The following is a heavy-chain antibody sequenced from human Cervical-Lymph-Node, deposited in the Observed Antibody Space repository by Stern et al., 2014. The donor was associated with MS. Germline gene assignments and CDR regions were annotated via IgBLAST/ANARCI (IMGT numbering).Heavy chain of an antibody. Sequence: QVQLQQWGAGLLKPSETLSLTCTVYGGSLSGYYWSWIRQPPGKGLEWVGQISHSGGTNYNPSLESRVTISIDTFNNQFSLKLSSVTAADTAVYHCARSRLWDYWGQGTLVTVSS. V-gene: IGHV4-34*01. J-gene: IGHJ4*02. CDR2: ISHSGGT. D-gene: IGHD2-21*01. CDR3: ARSRLWDY. CDR1: GGSLSGYY.